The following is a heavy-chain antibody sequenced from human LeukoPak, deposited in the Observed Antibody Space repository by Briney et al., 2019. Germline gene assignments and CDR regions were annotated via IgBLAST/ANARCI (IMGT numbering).Heavy chain of an antibody. CDR3: ARGPSGYHNT. CDR2: INHSGST. J-gene: IGHJ4*02. Sequence: SETLSLTCTVSGYSISSGYYWGWIRQPPGNGLEWIGEINHSGSTNYNPSLKSRVTISVDTSKNQFSLKLSSVTAADTAVYYCARGPSGYHNTGGQGTLVTVSS. CDR1: GYSISSGYY. V-gene: IGHV4-38-2*02. D-gene: IGHD5-12*01.